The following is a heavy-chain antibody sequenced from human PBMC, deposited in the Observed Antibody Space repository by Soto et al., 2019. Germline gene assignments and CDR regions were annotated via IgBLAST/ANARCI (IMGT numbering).Heavy chain of an antibody. CDR1: GGSISSSNW. CDR3: AREDDFWSGYLAY. J-gene: IGHJ4*02. D-gene: IGHD3-3*01. V-gene: IGHV4-4*02. CDR2: IYHSGST. Sequence: SETLSLTCAVSGGSISSSNWWSWVRQPPGKGLEWIGEIYHSGSTNYNPSLKSRVTISVDKSKNQFSLKLTSVTAADTAVYYCAREDDFWSGYLAYWGQGTLVTVSS.